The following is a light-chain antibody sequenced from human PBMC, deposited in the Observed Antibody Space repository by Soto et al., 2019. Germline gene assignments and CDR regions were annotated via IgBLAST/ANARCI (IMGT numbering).Light chain of an antibody. CDR2: EVS. CDR3: SSYAGSNNFVV. CDR1: SSDVGGYNY. J-gene: IGLJ2*01. V-gene: IGLV2-8*01. Sequence: QSALTQPPSASGSPGRSVTISCTGTSSDVGGYNYVSWYQQHPGKAPKLMIYEVSKRPPGVPDRFSGSKSGNTASLTVSGLRAEDEADYYCSSYAGSNNFVVFGGGTKVTVL.